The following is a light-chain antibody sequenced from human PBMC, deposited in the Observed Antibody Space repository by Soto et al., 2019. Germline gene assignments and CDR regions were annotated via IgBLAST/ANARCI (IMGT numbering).Light chain of an antibody. CDR2: KAS. Sequence: DIPMTQSPSTLSGSVGDRVTITCRASQTISSWVAWYQQKPGKAPKLLIYKASTLKSGVPSRVHGSGSGTGFTLPISSLQPDEFATYYCQHYNSYSEAFGQGTKVELK. CDR3: QHYNSYSEA. V-gene: IGKV1-5*03. CDR1: QTISSW. J-gene: IGKJ1*01.